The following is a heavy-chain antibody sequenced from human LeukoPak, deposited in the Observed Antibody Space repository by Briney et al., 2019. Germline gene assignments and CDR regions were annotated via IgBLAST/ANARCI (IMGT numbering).Heavy chain of an antibody. D-gene: IGHD4-23*01. Sequence: SETLSLTCTVSGGSISSSSYYWGWIRQPPGKGLEWLGSLYYSETTHYNPSLKSRVTISVDTSKNQFSLKLSSVTAADTAVYYCANSANYGGNSGFFDYWGQGTLVTVSS. V-gene: IGHV4-39*01. CDR3: ANSANYGGNSGFFDY. CDR2: LYYSETT. CDR1: GGSISSSSYY. J-gene: IGHJ4*02.